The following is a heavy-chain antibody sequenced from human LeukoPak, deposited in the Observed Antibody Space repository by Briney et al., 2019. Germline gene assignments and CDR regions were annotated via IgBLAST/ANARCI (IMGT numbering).Heavy chain of an antibody. J-gene: IGHJ3*02. Sequence: KLGESLKISCKGSGYSFTTYWIGWVRQMPGKGLEWMGIIYPGDFDTRYSPSFQGQVTISADKSISTAYLQWSSLKASDTAMYYCARSFRITGSAFDIWGQGTMVTVSS. V-gene: IGHV5-51*01. D-gene: IGHD1-14*01. CDR2: IYPGDFDT. CDR1: GYSFTTYW. CDR3: ARSFRITGSAFDI.